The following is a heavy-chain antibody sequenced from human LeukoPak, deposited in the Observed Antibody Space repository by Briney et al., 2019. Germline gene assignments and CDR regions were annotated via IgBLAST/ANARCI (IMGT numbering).Heavy chain of an antibody. CDR3: ARSLAAGFDI. D-gene: IGHD6-25*01. V-gene: IGHV3-7*04. CDR1: GFTFSSYW. Sequence: GGSLRLSCAASGFTFSSYWMAWVRQAPGNGLEWVANMKQDGSGSYYVDSVRGRFTISRDNAKNSLYLQMDSLRAEDTAVYYCARSLAAGFDIWGQGTMVTVSS. CDR2: MKQDGSGS. J-gene: IGHJ3*02.